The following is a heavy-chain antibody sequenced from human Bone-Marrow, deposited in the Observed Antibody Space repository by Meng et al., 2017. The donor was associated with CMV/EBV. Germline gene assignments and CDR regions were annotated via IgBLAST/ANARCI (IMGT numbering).Heavy chain of an antibody. V-gene: IGHV3-23*01. CDR1: GFTFSSYA. D-gene: IGHD6-6*01. J-gene: IGHJ4*02. CDR2: ISGSGGST. Sequence: GESLKISCAASGFTFSSYAMSWVRQAPGKGLEWVSAISGSGGSTYYADSVKGRFTISRDNSKNTLYLQMNSPRAEDTAVYYCAKDQAYSSSCGLFDYWGQGTLVTVSS. CDR3: AKDQAYSSSCGLFDY.